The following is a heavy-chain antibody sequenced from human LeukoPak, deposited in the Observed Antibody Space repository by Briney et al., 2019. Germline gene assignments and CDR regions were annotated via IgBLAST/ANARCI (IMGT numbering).Heavy chain of an antibody. V-gene: IGHV1-46*01. CDR3: AREVEWFGELGAFDI. J-gene: IGHJ3*02. CDR1: GYTFTSYY. Sequence: ASVKVSCKASGYTFTSYYMHWVRQAPGQGLEWMGIINPSGGSTSYAQKFQGRVTMTRDTSTSTVYMELSSLRSEDTAVYYCAREVEWFGELGAFDIWGQGTMVTVSS. D-gene: IGHD3-10*01. CDR2: INPSGGST.